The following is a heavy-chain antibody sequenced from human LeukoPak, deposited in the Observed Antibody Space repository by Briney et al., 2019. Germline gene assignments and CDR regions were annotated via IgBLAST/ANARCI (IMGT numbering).Heavy chain of an antibody. J-gene: IGHJ3*02. V-gene: IGHV4-59*08. Sequence: SETLSLTCTVSGGSISSYYWSWIRQPPGKGLEWIGYIYYSGSTNYNPSLKSRVTISVDTSKNQFSLKLSSVTAADTAVYYCARHDDSSGYYSEGHAFDIWGQGTMVTVSS. D-gene: IGHD3-22*01. CDR1: GGSISSYY. CDR2: IYYSGST. CDR3: ARHDDSSGYYSEGHAFDI.